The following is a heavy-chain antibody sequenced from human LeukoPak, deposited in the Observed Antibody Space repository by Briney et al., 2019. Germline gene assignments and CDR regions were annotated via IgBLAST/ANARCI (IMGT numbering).Heavy chain of an antibody. CDR3: ARDGCSSTSCYLPGAFDP. D-gene: IGHD2-2*01. CDR2: ISSSGSTI. Sequence: GGSLRLSCAASGFTFSDYYMSWIRQAPGKGLEWVSYISSSGSTIYYADSVKGRFTISRDNAKNSLYLQMNSLRAEDTAVYCCARDGCSSTSCYLPGAFDPWGQGTLVTVSS. V-gene: IGHV3-11*01. J-gene: IGHJ5*02. CDR1: GFTFSDYY.